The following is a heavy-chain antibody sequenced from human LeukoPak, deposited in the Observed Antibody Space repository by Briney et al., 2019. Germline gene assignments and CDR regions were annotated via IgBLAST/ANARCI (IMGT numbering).Heavy chain of an antibody. CDR3: ARDLPYSSSWFAPFDY. Sequence: ASVKVSCKASGYTFTSYAMHWVRQAPGQRLGWMGWINAGNGNTKYSQKFQGRVTITRDTSASTAYMELSSLRSEDTAVYYCARDLPYSSSWFAPFDYWGQGTLVTVSS. CDR1: GYTFTSYA. D-gene: IGHD6-13*01. V-gene: IGHV1-3*01. J-gene: IGHJ4*02. CDR2: INAGNGNT.